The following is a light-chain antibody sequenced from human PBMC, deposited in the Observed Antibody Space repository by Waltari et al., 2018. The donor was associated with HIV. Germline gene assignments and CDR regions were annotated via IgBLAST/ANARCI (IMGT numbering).Light chain of an antibody. CDR1: ASDIGRYNY. J-gene: IGLJ1*01. V-gene: IGLV2-14*03. CDR2: DVN. CDR3: ASYAVNSTGV. Sequence: QSALSQPASVSASPGQSVAISCSGSASDIGRYNYVSWYQQHTDKTPRLILFDVNNRPSGVSDRFSGSMSGTTASLSISTFETADEADYYCASYAVNSTGVFGSGTKLTVL.